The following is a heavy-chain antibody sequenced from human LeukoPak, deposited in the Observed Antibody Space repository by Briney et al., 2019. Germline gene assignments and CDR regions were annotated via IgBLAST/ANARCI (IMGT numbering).Heavy chain of an antibody. V-gene: IGHV3-23*01. CDR2: ISGSGGST. CDR3: AKVPPNYYDSSGYYDY. CDR1: GFTFGSYA. J-gene: IGHJ4*02. Sequence: PGGSLRLSCAASGFTFGSYAMSWVRQAPGKGLEWVSAISGSGGSTYYADSVKGRFTISRDNSKNTLYLQMNSLRAEDTAVYYCAKVPPNYYDSSGYYDYWGQGTLVTVSS. D-gene: IGHD3-22*01.